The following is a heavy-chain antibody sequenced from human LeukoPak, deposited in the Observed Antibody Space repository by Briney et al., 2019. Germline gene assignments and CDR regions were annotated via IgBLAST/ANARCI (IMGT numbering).Heavy chain of an antibody. CDR3: ARENYFDY. CDR2: IKPDGSEK. V-gene: IGHV3-7*04. Sequence: GGSLRLSRAASRFTFSRFWMGWVRQAPGKGLEWVANIKPDGSEKNYGDSVRGRFTISRDNARNSLSLQMNSLRAEDTAVYYCARENYFDYWGQGTLVTVSS. CDR1: RFTFSRFW. J-gene: IGHJ4*02.